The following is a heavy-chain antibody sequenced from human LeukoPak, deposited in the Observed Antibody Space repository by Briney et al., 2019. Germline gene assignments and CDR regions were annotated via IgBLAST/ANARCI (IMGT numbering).Heavy chain of an antibody. Sequence: SETLSLTCTVSGGSISSSSYYWGWIRQPPGKGLEWIGSIYYSGSTYYNPSLKSRVTISVDTSKNQFSLKLSSVTAADTAVYDCARTVVPAAIPLYYYYIDVWGKGTTVTVSS. CDR2: IYYSGST. V-gene: IGHV4-39*01. CDR3: ARTVVPAAIPLYYYYIDV. D-gene: IGHD2-2*02. CDR1: GGSISSSSYY. J-gene: IGHJ6*03.